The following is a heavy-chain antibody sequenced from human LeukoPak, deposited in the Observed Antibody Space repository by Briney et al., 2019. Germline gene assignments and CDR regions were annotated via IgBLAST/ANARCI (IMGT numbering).Heavy chain of an antibody. D-gene: IGHD6-19*01. J-gene: IGHJ4*02. CDR2: ISGSGGST. CDR3: AREGGSGWYILDY. Sequence: GGSLRLSCVVSGFTFSSYAMSWVRQAPGKGLEWVSGISGSGGSTYYADSVKGRFTISRDNAKNSLYLQMNSLRAEDTAVYYCAREGGSGWYILDYWGQGTLVTVSS. V-gene: IGHV3-23*01. CDR1: GFTFSSYA.